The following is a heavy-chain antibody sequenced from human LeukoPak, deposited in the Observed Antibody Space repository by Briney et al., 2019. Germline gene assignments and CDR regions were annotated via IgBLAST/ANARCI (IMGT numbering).Heavy chain of an antibody. Sequence: SETLSLTCAVYGGSFSGYYWSWIRQPPGKGLEWMGEINHSGSTNYNPSLKSRVTISVDTSKNQFSLKLSSVTAADTAVYYCARGRRSSSWYPYYYYGMDVWGQGTTVTVSS. CDR3: ARGRRSSSWYPYYYYGMDV. V-gene: IGHV4-34*01. J-gene: IGHJ6*02. CDR1: GGSFSGYY. D-gene: IGHD6-13*01. CDR2: INHSGST.